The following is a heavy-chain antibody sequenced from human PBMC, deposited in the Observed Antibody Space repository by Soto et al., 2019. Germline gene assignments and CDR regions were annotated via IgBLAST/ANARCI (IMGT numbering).Heavy chain of an antibody. CDR2: INHSGST. CDR3: AVVVVAATLNWFDP. CDR1: GGSFSGYY. Sequence: SETLSLTCAVYGGSFSGYYWSWIRQPPGKGLEWIGEINHSGSTNYNPSLKSRVTISVDTSKNQFSLKLSSVTAADTAVYYCAVVVVAATLNWFDPWGQGTLVTVSS. J-gene: IGHJ5*02. V-gene: IGHV4-34*01. D-gene: IGHD2-15*01.